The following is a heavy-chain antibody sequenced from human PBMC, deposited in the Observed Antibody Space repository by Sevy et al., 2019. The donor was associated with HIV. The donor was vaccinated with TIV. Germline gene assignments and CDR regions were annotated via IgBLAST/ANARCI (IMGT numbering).Heavy chain of an antibody. J-gene: IGHJ6*02. CDR2: IRNDPDGGTA. D-gene: IGHD5-12*01. CDR3: STDIVVQSGYSYDFSTFNPDLPHNSGADG. V-gene: IGHV3-15*01. CDR1: GFTFRNAW. Sequence: GGSLRLSCTASGFTFRNAWMTWVRQVPGKGLEWVGRIRNDPDGGTADYAAPVKGRFTISRDDSKNTMYLQMNSLKSEDTAVYYCSTDIVVQSGYSYDFSTFNPDLPHNSGADGWGQWTTVTVSS.